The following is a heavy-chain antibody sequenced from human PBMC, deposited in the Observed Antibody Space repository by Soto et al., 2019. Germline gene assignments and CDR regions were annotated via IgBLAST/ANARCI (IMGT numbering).Heavy chain of an antibody. Sequence: PSETLSLTCTVSGGSISSYYWSWIRQPPGRGLEWIAYIYYSGSTNYNPSLKSRVTIAVDTSKNQFSLRLNSVTAADTAVYYCAKRPRWAISATDHFDSWGQGTLVTVSS. V-gene: IGHV4-59*08. CDR3: AKRPRWAISATDHFDS. CDR2: IYYSGST. J-gene: IGHJ4*02. D-gene: IGHD6-13*01. CDR1: GGSISSYY.